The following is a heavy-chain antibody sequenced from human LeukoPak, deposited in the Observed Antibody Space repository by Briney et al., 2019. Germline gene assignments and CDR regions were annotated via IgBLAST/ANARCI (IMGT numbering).Heavy chain of an antibody. CDR3: AKDAITIFGVVITRRVPYWTDY. V-gene: IGHV3-23*01. D-gene: IGHD3-3*01. Sequence: PGGSLRLSCAASGFTFSSYAMSWVRQAPGKGLEWVSAISGSGGSTYYADSVKGRFTISRDNSKNTLYLQMNSLRAEDTAVYYCAKDAITIFGVVITRRVPYWTDYWGQGTLVTVSS. J-gene: IGHJ4*02. CDR2: ISGSGGST. CDR1: GFTFSSYA.